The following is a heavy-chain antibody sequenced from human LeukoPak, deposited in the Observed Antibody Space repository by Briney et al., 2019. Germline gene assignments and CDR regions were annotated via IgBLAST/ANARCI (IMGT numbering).Heavy chain of an antibody. V-gene: IGHV4-38-2*01. J-gene: IGHJ4*02. CDR1: GYSISSGYY. D-gene: IGHD6-19*01. Sequence: SETLSLTCAVSGYSISSGYYWGWIRQPPGKGLEWIGSIYHSGSTYYNPSLKSRVTISVDTSKNQFSLKLSSVTAADTAVYYCARGVAVAGPYCFDYWGQGTLVTVSS. CDR3: ARGVAVAGPYCFDY. CDR2: IYHSGST.